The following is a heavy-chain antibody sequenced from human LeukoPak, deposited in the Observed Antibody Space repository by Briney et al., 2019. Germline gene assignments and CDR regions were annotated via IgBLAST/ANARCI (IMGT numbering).Heavy chain of an antibody. CDR1: GFTFSNYA. CDR3: AKLLVAY. J-gene: IGHJ4*02. CDR2: ISGSGVGT. D-gene: IGHD2/OR15-2a*01. Sequence: GGSLRLSCAASGFTFSNYAMTWVRQAPGKGLEWVSTISGSGVGTYYADSVKGRFTISRDNSKNMLYLQMNSLRAEDTAVYYCAKLLVAYWGQGTLVTVSS. V-gene: IGHV3-23*01.